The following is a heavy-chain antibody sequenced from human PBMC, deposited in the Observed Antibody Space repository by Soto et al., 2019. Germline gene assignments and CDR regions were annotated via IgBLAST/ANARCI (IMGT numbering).Heavy chain of an antibody. Sequence: GGSLRLSCAASGFTFSSYGMHWVRQAPGKGLEWVAVIWYDGSNKYYADSVKGRFTISRDNSKNTLYLQMNSLRAEDTAVYYCARDGAALSAFDIWGQGTMVTV. CDR1: GFTFSSYG. CDR3: ARDGAALSAFDI. CDR2: IWYDGSNK. J-gene: IGHJ3*02. V-gene: IGHV3-33*01. D-gene: IGHD3-16*01.